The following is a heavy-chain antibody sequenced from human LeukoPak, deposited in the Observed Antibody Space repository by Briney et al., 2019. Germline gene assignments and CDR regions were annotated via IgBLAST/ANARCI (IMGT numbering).Heavy chain of an antibody. CDR1: GFTFSSYG. CDR3: AKGSLYDSSGYYPRYYFDY. CDR2: ISYDGSNK. V-gene: IGHV3-30*18. J-gene: IGHJ4*02. Sequence: GGSLRLSCAASGFTFSSYGMHWVRQAPGKGLEWVAVISYDGSNKYYADSVKGRFTISRDNSKNTLYLQMNSLRAEDTAVYYCAKGSLYDSSGYYPRYYFDYWGQGTLVTVSS. D-gene: IGHD3-22*01.